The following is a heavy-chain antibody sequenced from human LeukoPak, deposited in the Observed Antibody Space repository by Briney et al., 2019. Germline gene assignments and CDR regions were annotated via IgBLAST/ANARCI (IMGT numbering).Heavy chain of an antibody. CDR2: IIPIFGTA. J-gene: IGHJ5*02. D-gene: IGHD3-10*01. CDR1: GGTFSSYA. Sequence: ASVKVSCKASGGTFSSYAISWVRQAPGQGLEWMGGIIPIFGTANYAQKFQGRVTITADESTSTAYMELSSLRSEDTAVYYCARETADYYGSGSYYNLDFWFDPWGQGTLVTVSS. CDR3: ARETADYYGSGSYYNLDFWFDP. V-gene: IGHV1-69*13.